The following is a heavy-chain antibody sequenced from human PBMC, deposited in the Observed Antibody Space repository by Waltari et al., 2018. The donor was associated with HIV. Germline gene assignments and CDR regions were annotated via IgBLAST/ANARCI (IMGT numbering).Heavy chain of an antibody. Sequence: EVQLVESGGGLVQPGRSLRLSCAASGFTFDDYAMHWVRQAPGKGLEWVSGIRWNSGSIGYGDSVKGRFTISRDNAKNSLYLQMNSLRAEDTALYYCAKWGILESGYLSPNYYYYGMDIWGQGTTVTVSS. CDR1: GFTFDDYA. CDR3: AKWGILESGYLSPNYYYYGMDI. V-gene: IGHV3-9*01. CDR2: IRWNSGSI. D-gene: IGHD3-3*01. J-gene: IGHJ6*02.